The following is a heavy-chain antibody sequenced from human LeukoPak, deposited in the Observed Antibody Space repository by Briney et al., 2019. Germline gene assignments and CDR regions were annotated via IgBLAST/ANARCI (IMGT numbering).Heavy chain of an antibody. D-gene: IGHD6-13*01. CDR1: GFTFTNYA. CDR2: ISGSGGST. V-gene: IGHV3-23*01. J-gene: IGHJ4*02. Sequence: GGSLRLSCAASGFTFTNYAMSWVRLAPGKGLEWVSAISGSGGSTYYADSVKGRFTISRGNSKNTLYLQMNSLRAEDTAVYYCAKDLSSLAAAGYYFDYWGQGTLVTVSS. CDR3: AKDLSSLAAAGYYFDY.